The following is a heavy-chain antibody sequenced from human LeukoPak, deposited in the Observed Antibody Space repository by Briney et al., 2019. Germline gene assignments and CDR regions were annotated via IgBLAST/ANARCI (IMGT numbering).Heavy chain of an antibody. Sequence: SETLSLTCTVSGSSISSYYWSWIRQPPGKGLERIRYIYYSGSTNYNPSLKSRVTISVDTSKNQFSLKLSSVTAADTAVYYCARQGCTGGSCWYFDYWGQGTLVTASS. CDR2: IYYSGST. CDR3: ARQGCTGGSCWYFDY. V-gene: IGHV4-59*08. CDR1: GSSISSYY. D-gene: IGHD2-15*01. J-gene: IGHJ4*02.